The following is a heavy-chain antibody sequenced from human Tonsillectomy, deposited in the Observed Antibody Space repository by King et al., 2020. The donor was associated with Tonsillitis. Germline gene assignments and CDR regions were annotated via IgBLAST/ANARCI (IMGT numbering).Heavy chain of an antibody. CDR2: IRSKPYGETT. CDR1: GVTFGDYA. D-gene: IGHD3-22*01. J-gene: IGHJ4*02. CDR3: TSDSYFDSSGYSPHPSPDY. V-gene: IGHV3-49*03. Sequence: QLVQSGGGLVQPGRSLRLSCTASGVTFGDYAMSWFRQAPGKGLEWVGFIRSKPYGETTEYAASVKGRFTISRDDFKSIAYLQMNSLKTDDTAVYYCTSDSYFDSSGYSPHPSPDYWGQGTLVTVSS.